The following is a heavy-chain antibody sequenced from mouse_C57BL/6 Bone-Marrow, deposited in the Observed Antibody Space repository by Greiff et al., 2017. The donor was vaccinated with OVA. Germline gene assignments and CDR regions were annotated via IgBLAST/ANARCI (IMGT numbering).Heavy chain of an antibody. D-gene: IGHD2-1*01. Sequence: QVQLQQPGAELVRPGSSVKLSCKASGYTFTSYWMHWVKQRPIQGLEWIGNIDPSDSETHYNQKFKDKATLTVDKSSSTAYMQLSSLTSEDSAVYYCARDGNYLYYFDYWGQGTTLTVSS. CDR1: GYTFTSYW. J-gene: IGHJ2*01. CDR3: ARDGNYLYYFDY. V-gene: IGHV1-52*01. CDR2: IDPSDSET.